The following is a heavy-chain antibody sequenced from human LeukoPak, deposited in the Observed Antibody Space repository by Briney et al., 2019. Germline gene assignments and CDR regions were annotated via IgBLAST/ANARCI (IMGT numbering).Heavy chain of an antibody. D-gene: IGHD2-2*01. CDR1: GGTFSSDA. Sequence: SVKVSCKASGGTFSSDAISWVRQAPGQGLEWMGGIIPIFGTANYAQKFQGRVTITTDESTSTAYMELSSLRSEDTAVYYCARGLYSPVPAAIVGPNYYYYYYMDVWGKGTTVTVSS. V-gene: IGHV1-69*05. J-gene: IGHJ6*03. CDR2: IIPIFGTA. CDR3: ARGLYSPVPAAIVGPNYYYYYYMDV.